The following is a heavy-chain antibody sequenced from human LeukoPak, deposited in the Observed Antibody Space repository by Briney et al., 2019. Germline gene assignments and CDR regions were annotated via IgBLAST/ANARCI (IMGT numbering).Heavy chain of an antibody. J-gene: IGHJ6*03. CDR1: GGSFSTYY. CDR3: ARGAADWNTYYYYIDV. V-gene: IGHV4-34*01. CDR2: INHTGTT. D-gene: IGHD1/OR15-1a*01. Sequence: NPSETLSLTCAVYGGSFSTYYWNWIRQSPGKGLEWIGEINHTGTTNYNPSLRGRFTISVDTSKNQFSLKLSSVTAADTAVYYCARGAADWNTYYYYIDVWGKGTTVTVSS.